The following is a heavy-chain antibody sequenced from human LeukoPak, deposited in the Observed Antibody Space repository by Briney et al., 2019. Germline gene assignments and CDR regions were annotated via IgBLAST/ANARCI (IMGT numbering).Heavy chain of an antibody. CDR1: GGSISSSY. CDR2: IYYSGST. V-gene: IGHV4-59*01. D-gene: IGHD6-19*01. Sequence: SETLSLTCTVSGGSISSSYWSWIRQPPGKGLEWIGYIYYSGSTNYNPSLKSRVTISVDTSKNQFSLKLSSVTAADTAVYYCARAGYSSGWPIIAFDPWGQGTPVTVSS. J-gene: IGHJ5*02. CDR3: ARAGYSSGWPIIAFDP.